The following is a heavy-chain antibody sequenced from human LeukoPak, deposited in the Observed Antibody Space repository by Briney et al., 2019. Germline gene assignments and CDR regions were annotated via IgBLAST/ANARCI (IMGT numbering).Heavy chain of an antibody. CDR3: ARGSFVVVAATRESPFDY. D-gene: IGHD2-15*01. J-gene: IGHJ4*02. Sequence: ASAKVSCKASGYTFASYDIKWLRQATGQGVVWRGWMNPNSGNTGYAQKFQGRVTMTRNTSISTAYMELSSLRSEDTAVYYCARGSFVVVAATRESPFDYWGQGTLVTVSS. V-gene: IGHV1-8*01. CDR1: GYTFASYD. CDR2: MNPNSGNT.